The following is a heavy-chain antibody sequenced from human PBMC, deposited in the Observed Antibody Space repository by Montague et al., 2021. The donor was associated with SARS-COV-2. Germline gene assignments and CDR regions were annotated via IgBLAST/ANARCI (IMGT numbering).Heavy chain of an antibody. CDR2: IYYSGST. CDR1: GGSISSYY. Sequence: SETLSLTCTVSGGSISSYYWSWIRQPPGKGLEWIGYIYYSGSTNYNPSLKSRVTISVDTSKNQFSLKLSSVTAADTAAYYCARKGSGRGYYYYGMDDWGQGTTVTVSS. CDR3: ARKGSGRGYYYYGMDD. D-gene: IGHD3-10*01. J-gene: IGHJ6*02. V-gene: IGHV4-59*01.